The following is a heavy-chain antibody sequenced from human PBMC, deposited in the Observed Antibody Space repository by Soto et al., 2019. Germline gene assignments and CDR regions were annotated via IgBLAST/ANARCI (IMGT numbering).Heavy chain of an antibody. CDR3: ARDVSPGSSPLYLDAFDI. CDR2: IKRDGSER. CDR1: GFTFSNYW. J-gene: IGHJ3*02. D-gene: IGHD3-10*01. Sequence: EVQLVESGGGLVQPGGSLRLSCEASGFTFSNYWMTWVRQAPGKGLEWVANIKRDGSERSYLDSVRGRFTVSRDNAKDSLFLQMDSLRAEDTALYSCARDVSPGSSPLYLDAFDIWGQGTMVTVSS. V-gene: IGHV3-7*05.